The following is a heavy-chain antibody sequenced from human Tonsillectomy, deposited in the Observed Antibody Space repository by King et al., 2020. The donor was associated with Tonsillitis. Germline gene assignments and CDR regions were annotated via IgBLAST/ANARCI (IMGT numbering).Heavy chain of an antibody. CDR3: ARIELVRGVIITPLDYDGLDV. CDR2: INHSGST. J-gene: IGHJ6*02. D-gene: IGHD3-10*01. CDR1: GGSFSGYY. V-gene: IGHV4-34*01. Sequence: VQLQQWGAGLLKPSETLSLTCAVYGGSFSGYYWSWIRQPPGKGLEWIGEINHSGSTNYNPSLKSRVTITVDTYNNQFSLKLSSVTAADTAVYYCARIELVRGVIITPLDYDGLDVWGQGTPVTVSS.